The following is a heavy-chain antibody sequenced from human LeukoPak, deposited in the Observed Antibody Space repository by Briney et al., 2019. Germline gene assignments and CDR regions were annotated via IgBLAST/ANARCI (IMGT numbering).Heavy chain of an antibody. CDR2: IIPIFGTA. V-gene: IGHV1-69*06. CDR3: ARVNGFWSGYSTYNWFDP. Sequence: GASVKVSCKASGGTFSSYAISWVRQAPGQGLEWMGGIIPIFGTANYAQKFQGRVTITADKSTSTAYMELSSLRSEDTAVYYCARVNGFWSGYSTYNWFDPWGQGTLVTVSS. D-gene: IGHD3-3*01. J-gene: IGHJ5*02. CDR1: GGTFSSYA.